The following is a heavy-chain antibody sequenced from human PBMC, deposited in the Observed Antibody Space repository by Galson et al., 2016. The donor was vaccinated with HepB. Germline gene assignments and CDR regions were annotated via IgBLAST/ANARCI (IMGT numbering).Heavy chain of an antibody. V-gene: IGHV3-73*01. D-gene: IGHD4-17*01. CDR3: TRGDVYDYGDFYNDY. Sequence: SLRLSCAASGFTFSTSVLHWVRQASGKGLEWVGRIRSKANSYATAYAASVKGRFTISRDDSKNTAYLQMNSLKTEDTAVYYCTRGDVYDYGDFYNDYRGQGTLVTVSS. CDR1: GFTFSTSV. CDR2: IRSKANSYAT. J-gene: IGHJ4*02.